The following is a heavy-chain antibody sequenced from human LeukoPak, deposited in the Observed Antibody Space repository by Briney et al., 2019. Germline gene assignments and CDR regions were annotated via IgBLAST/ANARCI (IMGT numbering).Heavy chain of an antibody. J-gene: IGHJ4*02. CDR2: IYYSGST. Sequence: SETLSLTCTVSGGSISSGGYYWSWIRQHPGKGLEWIGYIYYSGSTYYNPSLKSRVTISVDTSKNQFSLKLSSVTAADTAVYYCARVLAAAGVFPFDYWGQGTLVTVSS. CDR1: GGSISSGGYY. V-gene: IGHV4-31*03. CDR3: ARVLAAAGVFPFDY. D-gene: IGHD6-13*01.